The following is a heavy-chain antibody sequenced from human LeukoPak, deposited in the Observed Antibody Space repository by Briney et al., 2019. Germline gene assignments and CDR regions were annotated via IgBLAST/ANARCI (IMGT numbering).Heavy chain of an antibody. CDR3: ARARSSGWYQNPVYYFDY. Sequence: PGGSLRLSCAASGFTVSSNYMSWVRQAPGKGLEWVSVIYSGGSTYYADSVKGRFTISRDNSKNTLYLQMNSLRAEDTAVYYCARARSSGWYQNPVYYFDYWGQGTLVTVSS. CDR2: IYSGGST. J-gene: IGHJ4*02. V-gene: IGHV3-53*01. D-gene: IGHD6-19*01. CDR1: GFTVSSNY.